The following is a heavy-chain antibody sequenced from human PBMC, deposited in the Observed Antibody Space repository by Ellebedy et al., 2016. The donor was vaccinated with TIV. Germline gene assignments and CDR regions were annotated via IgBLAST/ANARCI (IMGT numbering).Heavy chain of an antibody. Sequence: SETLSLTXTVSGGSISSYYWSWIRQPAGKGLEWIGRIYTSGSTNYNPSLKSRVTISVDTSKNQFSLKLSSVTAADTAVYYCARAAFYYYGSGSHYWYFDLWGRGTLVTVSS. J-gene: IGHJ2*01. CDR1: GGSISSYY. D-gene: IGHD3-10*01. CDR3: ARAAFYYYGSGSHYWYFDL. CDR2: IYTSGST. V-gene: IGHV4-4*07.